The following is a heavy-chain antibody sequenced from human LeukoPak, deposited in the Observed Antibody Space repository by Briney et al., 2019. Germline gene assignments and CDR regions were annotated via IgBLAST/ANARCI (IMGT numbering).Heavy chain of an antibody. J-gene: IGHJ4*02. CDR1: GFIFSDYY. Sequence: GGSLRLSCTASGFIFSDYYMNGIHQAPGTGLEWVSYISSSGSTIYYADSVKGRFIISRDNAKNSLNLQINSLRAEATALYYCARAGGWAGPFNYWGQGTLVTVSS. V-gene: IGHV3-11*01. CDR2: ISSSGSTI. CDR3: ARAGGWAGPFNY. D-gene: IGHD3/OR15-3a*01.